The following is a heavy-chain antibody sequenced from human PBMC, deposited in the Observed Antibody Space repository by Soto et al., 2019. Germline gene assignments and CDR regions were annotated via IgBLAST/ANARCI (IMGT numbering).Heavy chain of an antibody. V-gene: IGHV1-69*01. J-gene: IGHJ5*02. CDR1: GGTFSSYA. Sequence: QVQLVQSGAEVKKPGSSVKVSCKASGGTFSSYAISWVRQAPGQGLEWMGGIIPIFGTANYAQKFQGRVTITADESTSTAYMELSSLRSEDTAVYYCARIAYYSGSETLNWFDPWGQGTLVTVSS. CDR2: IIPIFGTA. D-gene: IGHD3-10*01. CDR3: ARIAYYSGSETLNWFDP.